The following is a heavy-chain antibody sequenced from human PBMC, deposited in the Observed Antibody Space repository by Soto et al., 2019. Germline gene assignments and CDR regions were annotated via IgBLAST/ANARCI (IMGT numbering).Heavy chain of an antibody. J-gene: IGHJ6*02. CDR1: GFTFSDYY. D-gene: IGHD1-26*01. V-gene: IGHV3-11*01. CDR2: IRSSGSTI. Sequence: PGGSLRLSCAASGFTFSDYYMSWIRQAPGKGLEWVSYIRSSGSTIYYADSVKGRFTISRDNAKNSLYLQMNSLRAEDTAVYYCASHSGSYAYYYYGMDVWGQGTTVTVSS. CDR3: ASHSGSYAYYYYGMDV.